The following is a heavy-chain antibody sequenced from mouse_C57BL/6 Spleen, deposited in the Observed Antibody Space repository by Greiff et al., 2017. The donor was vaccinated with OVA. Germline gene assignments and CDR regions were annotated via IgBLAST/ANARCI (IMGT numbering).Heavy chain of an antibody. Sequence: QVQLKQSGPELVKPGASVKISCKASGYAFSSSWMNWVKQRPGKGLEWIGRIYPGAGDTNYNGKFKGKATLTADKSSSTAYMQLSSLTSEDSAVYFCARSNYGYFDVWGTGTTVTVSS. CDR2: IYPGAGDT. J-gene: IGHJ1*03. CDR3: ARSNYGYFDV. V-gene: IGHV1-82*01. CDR1: GYAFSSSW. D-gene: IGHD2-5*01.